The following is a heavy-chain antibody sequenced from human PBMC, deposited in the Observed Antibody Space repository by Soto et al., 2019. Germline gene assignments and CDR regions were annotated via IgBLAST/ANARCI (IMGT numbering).Heavy chain of an antibody. Sequence: LILSCAASGFAFSSYAMIWVRQAPGKGLEWVAAISAGGGTTYYADSVKGRFSISRDNSKNTLYLQMNSLRAEDTAVYYCPRGSSGPDYWGQGTLVTVSS. CDR1: GFAFSSYA. CDR2: ISAGGGTT. D-gene: IGHD6-19*01. V-gene: IGHV3-23*01. CDR3: PRGSSGPDY. J-gene: IGHJ4*02.